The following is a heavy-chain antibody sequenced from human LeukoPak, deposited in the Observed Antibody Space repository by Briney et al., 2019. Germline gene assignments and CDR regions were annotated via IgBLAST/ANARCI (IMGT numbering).Heavy chain of an antibody. CDR2: IYYSGGT. CDR1: GGSIISYY. Sequence: PSETLSLTCTVSGGSIISYYWSWIRQPPGKGLEWIGYIYYSGGTNYTPSLKSRVTISVGTSKNQFSLKLTSVTAADTAVCYCARANRIVGATTNYWYFDLWGRGTLVTVSS. D-gene: IGHD1-26*01. J-gene: IGHJ2*01. CDR3: ARANRIVGATTNYWYFDL. V-gene: IGHV4-59*08.